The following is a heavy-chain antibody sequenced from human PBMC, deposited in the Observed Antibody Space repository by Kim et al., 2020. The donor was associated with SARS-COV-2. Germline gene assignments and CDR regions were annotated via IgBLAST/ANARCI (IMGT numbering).Heavy chain of an antibody. V-gene: IGHV3-11*03. CDR3: ARRTVVTIVVDY. J-gene: IGHJ4*02. CDR1: GFTFSNYY. D-gene: IGHD1-26*01. Sequence: GGSLRLSCAASGFTFSNYYMSWIRQAPGKGLEWVSSISSSGSCTYYADSVKGRFTISRDNAKNTLFLQMNNLRAEDTAVYYCARRTVVTIVVDYWGQGTL. CDR2: ISSSGSCT.